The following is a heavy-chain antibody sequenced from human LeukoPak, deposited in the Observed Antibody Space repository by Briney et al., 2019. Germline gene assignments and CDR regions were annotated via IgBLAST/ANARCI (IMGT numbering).Heavy chain of an antibody. J-gene: IGHJ6*03. CDR2: IYYSGNT. D-gene: IGHD6-13*01. V-gene: IGHV4-31*03. CDR3: ARVSSQLVSGQVYYPYYMDV. CDR1: GGSISSGGYY. Sequence: SETLSLTCSVSGGSISSGGYYWSWIRQHPGKGLEWIGYIYYSGNTYYNPSLKSRISISVETSKNQFSLELSSVTAADTAVYYCARVSSQLVSGQVYYPYYMDVWGKGTTVTVSS.